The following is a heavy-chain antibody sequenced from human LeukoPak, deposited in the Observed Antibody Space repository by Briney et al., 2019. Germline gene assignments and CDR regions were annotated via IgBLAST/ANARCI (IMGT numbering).Heavy chain of an antibody. Sequence: SETLSLTCAVYGGSFSGYYWSWIRQPSGKGLEWIGEINHSGSTNYNPSLKSRVTISVDTSKNQFSLKLSSVTAADTAVYYCASSGIAARHPLHWGQGTLVTVSS. V-gene: IGHV4-34*01. J-gene: IGHJ1*01. CDR2: INHSGST. CDR1: GGSFSGYY. D-gene: IGHD6-6*01. CDR3: ASSGIAARHPLH.